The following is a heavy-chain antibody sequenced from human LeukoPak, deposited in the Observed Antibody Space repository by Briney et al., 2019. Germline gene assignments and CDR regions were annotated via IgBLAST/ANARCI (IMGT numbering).Heavy chain of an antibody. CDR2: INPSGGST. CDR3: ARGLDSSGYYAP. Sequence: ASVKVSCKASGGTFSSYAISWVRQAPGQGLEWMGIINPSGGSTSYAQKFQGRVTMTRDTSTSTVYMELSSLRSEDTAVYYCARGLDSSGYYAPWGQGTLVTVSS. V-gene: IGHV1-46*01. D-gene: IGHD3-22*01. CDR1: GGTFSSYA. J-gene: IGHJ5*02.